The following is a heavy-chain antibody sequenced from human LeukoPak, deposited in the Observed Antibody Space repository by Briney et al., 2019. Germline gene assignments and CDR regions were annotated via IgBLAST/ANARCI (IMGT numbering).Heavy chain of an antibody. V-gene: IGHV3-30*18. D-gene: IGHD3-10*01. CDR3: AKKAFDSASYHWFDP. J-gene: IGHJ5*02. CDR1: GFTFSNYG. Sequence: PGRSLRLSCAASGFTFSNYGMHWVRQAPGKGLEWVAFISYDGSNKYYADSGKGRFTISRDNSKNNVSLQMNSLRAEDTAVYYCAKKAFDSASYHWFDPWGQGTLVTVYS. CDR2: ISYDGSNK.